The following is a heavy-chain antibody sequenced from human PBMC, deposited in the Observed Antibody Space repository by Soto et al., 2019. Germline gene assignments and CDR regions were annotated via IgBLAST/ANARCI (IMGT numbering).Heavy chain of an antibody. J-gene: IGHJ3*02. CDR2: ISAGGGST. D-gene: IGHD6-13*01. V-gene: IGHV3-23*01. Sequence: EVQLLESGGGLVQPGGSLRLSCAASGFTFNSYAMSWVRQAPGKGLEWVSTISAGGGSTYYADSVKGRFSISRDNSNSALYLQMSSLRAGDSAVYYCAKVILETPPGTRAFDIWGQGTMVIVSS. CDR1: GFTFNSYA. CDR3: AKVILETPPGTRAFDI.